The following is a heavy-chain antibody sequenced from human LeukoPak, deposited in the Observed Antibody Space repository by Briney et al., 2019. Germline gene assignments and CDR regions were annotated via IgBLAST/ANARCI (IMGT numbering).Heavy chain of an antibody. Sequence: GGSLSLPCAASGFAFSTFAMGGVRQGPGGGLKWVSTISGSGANTYYADSVRGRFTISRDNSKNTLYLHMNSLRAEDTAVYYCAKERAGYTNPYSFDYWGQGTLVTVSS. D-gene: IGHD3-16*02. V-gene: IGHV3-23*01. J-gene: IGHJ4*02. CDR2: ISGSGANT. CDR1: GFAFSTFA. CDR3: AKERAGYTNPYSFDY.